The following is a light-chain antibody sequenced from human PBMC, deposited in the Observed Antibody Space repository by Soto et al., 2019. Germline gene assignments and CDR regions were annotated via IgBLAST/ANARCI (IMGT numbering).Light chain of an antibody. CDR1: QNIREY. CDR3: QQSFTSPFFT. V-gene: IGKV1-39*01. J-gene: IGKJ3*01. CDR2: AAS. Sequence: DIQMTQSPPSLSASVGDRVTITCRASQNIREYLNWYQQKPGKAPKLLIYAASTLQSGDPSRFSGSGSGSAFTLTISSLQPEDFATYYCQQSFTSPFFTFGPGTKVD.